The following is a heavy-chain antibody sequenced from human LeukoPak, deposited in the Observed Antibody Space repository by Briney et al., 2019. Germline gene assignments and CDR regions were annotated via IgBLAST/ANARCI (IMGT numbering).Heavy chain of an antibody. D-gene: IGHD4-17*01. CDR1: GFTFSSYS. CDR3: AKDRRGDGDYSPYYYGMDV. CDR2: ISSSSSYI. J-gene: IGHJ6*02. V-gene: IGHV3-21*04. Sequence: GGSLRLSCAASGFTFSSYSMNWVRQAPGKGLEWVSSISSSSSYIYYADSVKGRFTISRDNAKNSLYLQMNSLRAEDTAVYYCAKDRRGDGDYSPYYYGMDVWGQGTTVTVSS.